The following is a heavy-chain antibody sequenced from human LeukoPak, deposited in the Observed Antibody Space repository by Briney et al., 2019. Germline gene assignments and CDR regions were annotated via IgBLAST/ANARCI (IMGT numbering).Heavy chain of an antibody. CDR2: INPNSGGT. CDR1: GYTFTDYY. Sequence: ASVKVSCKASGYTFTDYYMHWVRQAPGQGLEWMGRINPNSGGTNYTQKFQGRVTMSRDTSISTAYMELSSLRSDDTAVYYCARGKPYNWFDPWGQGTLVTVSS. J-gene: IGHJ5*02. V-gene: IGHV1-2*06. D-gene: IGHD1-14*01. CDR3: ARGKPYNWFDP.